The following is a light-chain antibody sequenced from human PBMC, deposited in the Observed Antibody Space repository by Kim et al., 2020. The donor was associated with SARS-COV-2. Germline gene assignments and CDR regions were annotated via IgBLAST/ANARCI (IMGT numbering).Light chain of an antibody. V-gene: IGKV1-5*01. Sequence: STSVRDRVTITCRASQSIDTHLAWHQQKPGKAPRLLVFDASSLGSGVPSRFSSSGSGTEFTLTISSLQPDDFATYYCHQYNSPWTFGQGTKVDIK. J-gene: IGKJ1*01. CDR2: DAS. CDR1: QSIDTH. CDR3: HQYNSPWT.